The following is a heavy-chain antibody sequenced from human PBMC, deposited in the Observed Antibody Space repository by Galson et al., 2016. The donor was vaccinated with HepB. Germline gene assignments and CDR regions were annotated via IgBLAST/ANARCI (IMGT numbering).Heavy chain of an antibody. V-gene: IGHV3-33*08. J-gene: IGHJ4*02. D-gene: IGHD1-1*01. Sequence: SLRLSCAASGFRFTYYGLHWVRQAPGKGLEWVAVIWYDGVNTYYADSVKGRFTISRDNSKNTLYLQMNSLRAEDTAVYYCARQAFTNWNPFYYWGQGTLVTVSS. CDR1: GFRFTYYG. CDR2: IWYDGVNT. CDR3: ARQAFTNWNPFYY.